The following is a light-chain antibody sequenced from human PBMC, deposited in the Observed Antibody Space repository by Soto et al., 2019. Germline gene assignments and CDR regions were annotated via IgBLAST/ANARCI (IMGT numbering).Light chain of an antibody. J-gene: IGLJ2*01. Sequence: QSALTQPPSASGSPGQSVTISCNGTSRVIGGYDFVSWYQQHPGKAPKLLIYDVIKRPSGVPDRFSGSKSGNTASLTVSGLQTDDEADYYCSSYGGSNNLLFGGGTKLTVL. V-gene: IGLV2-8*01. CDR1: SRVIGGYDF. CDR3: SSYGGSNNLL. CDR2: DVI.